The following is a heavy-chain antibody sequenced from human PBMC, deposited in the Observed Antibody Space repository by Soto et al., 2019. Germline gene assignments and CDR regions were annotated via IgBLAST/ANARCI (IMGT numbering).Heavy chain of an antibody. CDR1: GGAFSSFG. J-gene: IGHJ1*01. CDR3: AREASGYDS. Sequence: GXSVKVSCKGSGGAFSSFGISWVRQAPGQGLEWMGGIIPVFGRPNYAQRFRGRLTITADESTNTSYMELIDLTSEDTAVYYCAREASGYDSWGQGTQVTVSS. D-gene: IGHD5-12*01. V-gene: IGHV1-69*13. CDR2: IIPVFGRP.